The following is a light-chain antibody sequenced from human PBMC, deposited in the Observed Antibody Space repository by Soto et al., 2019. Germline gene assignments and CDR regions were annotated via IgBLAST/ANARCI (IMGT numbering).Light chain of an antibody. J-gene: IGLJ2*01. CDR1: ISDIGDYKY. CDR3: SSYTDSSFVI. Sequence: QSALTQPASVSGSPGQSITISCTGTISDIGDYKYVSWYKQHPGKAPKLMIYDVSNRPSGVSNRFSGSKSGNTASLTISWLQADDEADYYCSSYTDSSFVIFGGGTKLTVL. CDR2: DVS. V-gene: IGLV2-14*03.